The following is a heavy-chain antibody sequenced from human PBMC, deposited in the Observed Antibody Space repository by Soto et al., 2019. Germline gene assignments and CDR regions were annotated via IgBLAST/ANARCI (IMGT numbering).Heavy chain of an antibody. Sequence: QVQLVQSGAEVKKPGASVKVSCEASGYTFTSYDIYWVRQAPGQGLEWMGWMNPNSGNTGYGQKLQGRVIMIRVTSICTADMDMSSLRSEATAVYYCARAQGRLGNWFDPWGHGTLVTVSS. J-gene: IGHJ5*02. CDR3: ARAQGRLGNWFDP. V-gene: IGHV1-8*01. CDR2: MNPNSGNT. CDR1: GYTFTSYD. D-gene: IGHD6-19*01.